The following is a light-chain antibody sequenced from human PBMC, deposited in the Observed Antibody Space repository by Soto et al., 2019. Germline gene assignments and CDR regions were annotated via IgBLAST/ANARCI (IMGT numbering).Light chain of an antibody. CDR3: SSTACSDNPYV. Sequence: QSALTQPPSVSGSPGQSVTISCTGTSSDVGTSNYVSWYQQYPGKAPKVMIYDVTKRPSWIPARFSGSKSGNKASLTVSGLQADDEAEYYYSSTACSDNPYVFGTGTKLTVL. CDR1: SSDVGTSNY. CDR2: DVT. J-gene: IGLJ1*01. V-gene: IGLV2-8*01.